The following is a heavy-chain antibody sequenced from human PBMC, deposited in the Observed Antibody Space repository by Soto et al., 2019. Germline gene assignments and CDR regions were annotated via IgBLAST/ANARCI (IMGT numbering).Heavy chain of an antibody. V-gene: IGHV1-46*01. J-gene: IGHJ3*02. CDR2: INPSGGST. CDR3: ARDDASDPDAFDI. Sequence: QVQLVQSGAEVKNPGASVKVSCKASGYTFTSYYMRWVRQAPGQGLEWMGIINPSGGSTSYAQKFQGRVTMTRDTSTSTVYMELSSLRSEDTAVYYCARDDASDPDAFDIWGQGTMVTVSS. CDR1: GYTFTSYY.